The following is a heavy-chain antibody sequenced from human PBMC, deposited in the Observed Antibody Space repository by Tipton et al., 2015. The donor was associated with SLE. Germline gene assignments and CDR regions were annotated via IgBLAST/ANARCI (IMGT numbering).Heavy chain of an antibody. D-gene: IGHD4-23*01. J-gene: IGHJ6*03. CDR2: VSYSGST. V-gene: IGHV4-59*01. CDR3: ARDQTTVVTRGYYYYYMDV. Sequence: TLSLTCTVSGASISTYYWSWIRQPPGKGLGWIGYVSYSGSTNYNPSLKSRVTISVDTSKNQLSLKLSSVTAADTAVYYCARDQTTVVTRGYYYYYMDVWGKGTTVTVSS. CDR1: GASISTYY.